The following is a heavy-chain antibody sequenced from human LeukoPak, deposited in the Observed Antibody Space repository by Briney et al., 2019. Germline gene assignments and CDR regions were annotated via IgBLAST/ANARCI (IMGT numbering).Heavy chain of an antibody. CDR2: ISWNSGSI. CDR3: AKDHGYSYGRGFDY. CDR1: GFTFDDYA. Sequence: GGSLRLSCAASGFTFDDYAMHWVRQAPGKGLEWVSGISWNSGSIGYADSVKGRFTISRVNAKNSLYLQMNSLRAEDMALYYCAKDHGYSYGRGFDYWGQGTLVTVSS. J-gene: IGHJ4*02. D-gene: IGHD5-18*01. V-gene: IGHV3-9*03.